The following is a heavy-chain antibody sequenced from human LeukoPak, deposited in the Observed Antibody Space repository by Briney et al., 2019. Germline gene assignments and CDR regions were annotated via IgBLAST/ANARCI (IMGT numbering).Heavy chain of an antibody. CDR3: ARAPLTGQQRYYYDSTYLGYMDV. D-gene: IGHD3-22*01. CDR2: ISSSSSTI. J-gene: IGHJ6*03. V-gene: IGHV3-48*04. Sequence: GGSLRLSCAASGFTFSSYSMNWVRQAPGKGLEWVSYISSSSSTIYYADSVKGRFTISRDNAKNSLYQQMNSLRAEDTAVYYCARAPLTGQQRYYYDSTYLGYMDVWGKGTTVTVSS. CDR1: GFTFSSYS.